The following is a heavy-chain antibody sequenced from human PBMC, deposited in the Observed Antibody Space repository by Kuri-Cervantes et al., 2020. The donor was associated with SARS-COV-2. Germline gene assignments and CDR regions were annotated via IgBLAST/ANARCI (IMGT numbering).Heavy chain of an antibody. V-gene: IGHV4-38-2*02. D-gene: IGHD2-2*01. CDR1: GYSISSGYY. CDR3: ARVDEYCSSTSCYPNDALDI. Sequence: SETLSLTCTVSGYSISSGYYWGWIRQPPGKGLEWIGSIYHSGSTYYNPSLKSRVTISVDTSKNQFSLKLSSVTAADTAVYYCARVDEYCSSTSCYPNDALDIWGQGTMVTVSS. CDR2: IYHSGST. J-gene: IGHJ3*02.